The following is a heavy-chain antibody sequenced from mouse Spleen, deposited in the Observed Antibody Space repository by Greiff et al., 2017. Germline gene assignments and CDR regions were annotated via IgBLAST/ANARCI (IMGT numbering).Heavy chain of an antibody. J-gene: IGHJ2*01. CDR1: GFAFSSYD. CDR3: ARPPTVDGY. V-gene: IGHV5-9*02. D-gene: IGHD1-1*01. Sequence: EVKLEESGGGLVKPGGSLKLSCAASGFAFSSYDMSWVRQTPEKRLEWVATISSGGSYTYYPDSVKGRFTISRDNARNTLYLQMSSLRSEDTALYYCARPPTVDGYWGQGTTLTVSS. CDR2: ISSGGSYT.